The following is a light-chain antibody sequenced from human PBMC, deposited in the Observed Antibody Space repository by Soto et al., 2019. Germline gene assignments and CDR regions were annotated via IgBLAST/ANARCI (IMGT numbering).Light chain of an antibody. V-gene: IGLV2-14*03. J-gene: IGLJ2*01. CDR2: DVN. CDR3: TSWTNSTTII. CDR1: RSDIGAYNF. Sequence: QSALTQPASVSVSPGQSITISCTGTRSDIGAYNFVSWYQQHAGKAPKLILYDVNIRPSGVSYRFSGSKSGNTASLTIAGLRDEDEADYYCTSWTNSTTIIFGGGTQVTVL.